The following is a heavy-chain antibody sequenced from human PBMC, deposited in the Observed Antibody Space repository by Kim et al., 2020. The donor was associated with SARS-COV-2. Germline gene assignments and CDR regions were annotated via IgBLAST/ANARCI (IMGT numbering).Heavy chain of an antibody. CDR1: GFSLHTYA. J-gene: IGHJ4*02. CDR3: ARGVYKYELQQQLPDY. D-gene: IGHD6-13*01. CDR2: ISYDGSKK. V-gene: IGHV3-30-3*01. Sequence: GGSLRLSCAASGFSLHTYALHWVRQAPGKGLEWVAFISYDGSKKYYTESVKGRFTISRDDFTDTLYLHMDSLRAEDTAVYYCARGVYKYELQQQLPDYWGRGALVTVSS.